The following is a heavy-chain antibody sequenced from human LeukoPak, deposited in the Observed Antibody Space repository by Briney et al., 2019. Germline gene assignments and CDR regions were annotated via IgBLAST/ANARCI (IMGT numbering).Heavy chain of an antibody. D-gene: IGHD3-16*01. V-gene: IGHV3-23*01. CDR1: GFTFDIYA. J-gene: IGHJ6*02. CDR3: ARERIFNYGTHYGRDV. CDR2: ISGSGTYS. Sequence: GGSLRLSCAASGFTFDIYAMSWVRQAPGQGMELVSGISGSGTYSYYADSVKGRFTISRDNSKNAVFLQMNGLRADYTALYYCARERIFNYGTHYGRDVWGQGNTVTVS.